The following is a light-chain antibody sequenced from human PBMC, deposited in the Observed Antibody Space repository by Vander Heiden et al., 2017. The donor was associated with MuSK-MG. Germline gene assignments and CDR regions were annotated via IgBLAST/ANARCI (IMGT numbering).Light chain of an antibody. V-gene: IGKV3-20*01. Sequence: EIVLTQSPGTLSLSVGDRATLSRRASQRITSTFLASYQQKPGQAPRLHIFATSTRATSIPNRFSGSGSGTDFTLTISRLEPGNFAVYYCQQYGISRPPFGQGTKLQIK. J-gene: IGKJ2*01. CDR3: QQYGISRPP. CDR2: ATS. CDR1: QRITSTF.